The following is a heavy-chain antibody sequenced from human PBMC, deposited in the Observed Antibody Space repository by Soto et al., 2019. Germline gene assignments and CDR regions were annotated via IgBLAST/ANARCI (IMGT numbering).Heavy chain of an antibody. CDR2: IDWDGDK. Sequence: SGPTLVNPTQTLTLTCTFSGFSLTTSGMRVSWIRQPPGKALEWLARIDWDGDKFYRSSLKTRLIISKDTSKSQVVLTMTNVGPVDTATYYCVRQRGQLRGTYFDHWGQGSLVTVSS. J-gene: IGHJ4*02. D-gene: IGHD3-10*01. CDR3: VRQRGQLRGTYFDH. V-gene: IGHV2-70*04. CDR1: GFSLTTSGMR.